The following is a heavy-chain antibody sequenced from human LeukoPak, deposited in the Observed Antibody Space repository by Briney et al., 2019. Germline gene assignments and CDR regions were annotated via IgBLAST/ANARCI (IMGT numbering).Heavy chain of an antibody. Sequence: PGGSLRLSCAASGFTFSSYSMNWVRQAPGKGLEWVSYISSSSSTIYYADSVRGGFTISRENAKNSLYLQMNSLRDEDTAVYYCASPGRPYYYYVMDVWGQGTTVTVSS. V-gene: IGHV3-48*02. CDR1: GFTFSSYS. CDR2: ISSSSSTI. J-gene: IGHJ6*02. CDR3: ASPGRPYYYYVMDV.